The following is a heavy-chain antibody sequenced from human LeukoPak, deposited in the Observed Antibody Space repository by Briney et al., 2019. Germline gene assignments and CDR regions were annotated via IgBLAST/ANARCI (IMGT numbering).Heavy chain of an antibody. V-gene: IGHV3-23*01. Sequence: PGGSLRLSCAASGFIFSSYVMNWVRQAPGKGLQWVSGTSGSGGSTSYADSVKGRFTISRDNSKNTLYLQMNSLRAEDTAVYYCAGTGRVLLWFGELGYWGQGTLVTVSS. D-gene: IGHD3-10*01. CDR1: GFIFSSYV. J-gene: IGHJ4*02. CDR2: TSGSGGST. CDR3: AGTGRVLLWFGELGY.